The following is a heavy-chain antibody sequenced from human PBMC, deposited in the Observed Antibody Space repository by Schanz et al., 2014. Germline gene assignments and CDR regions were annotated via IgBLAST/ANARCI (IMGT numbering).Heavy chain of an antibody. J-gene: IGHJ3*02. V-gene: IGHV3-11*06. Sequence: VQLVESGGGLVQSGGSLRLSCAASGFNFGDYYMTWIRQAPGKGLEWVSYVSSNNIYTKYADSVRGRFTISRDNAKNSLFLQMNSLRADDTAVYYCARDMLRRYGALEIWGRGTMVTVSS. CDR1: GFNFGDYY. CDR3: ARDMLRRYGALEI. CDR2: VSSNNIYT. D-gene: IGHD2-8*01.